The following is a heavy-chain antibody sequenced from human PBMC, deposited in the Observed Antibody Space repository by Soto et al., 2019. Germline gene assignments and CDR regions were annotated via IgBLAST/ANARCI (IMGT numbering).Heavy chain of an antibody. Sequence: EVQLVESGGGLVHPGGSLRLSCAASGFTFSNYEMNWVRQAPGKGLEWVSYISSGGRTRYYADSVKGRFTISRDNAKNSLYLQMNSLRAEDAAIYYCAKNRELHYDGSRAHDSWGQGTLVTVSS. CDR2: ISSGGRTR. V-gene: IGHV3-48*03. CDR3: AKNRELHYDGSRAHDS. J-gene: IGHJ4*02. CDR1: GFTFSNYE. D-gene: IGHD3-16*01.